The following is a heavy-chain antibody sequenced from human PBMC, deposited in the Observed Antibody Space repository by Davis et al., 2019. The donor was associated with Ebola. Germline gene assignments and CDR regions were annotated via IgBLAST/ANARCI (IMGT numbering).Heavy chain of an antibody. D-gene: IGHD2-2*01. CDR2: INAGNGNT. Sequence: ASVKVSCKVSGYTFTSYAMHWVRQAPGQRLEWMGWINAGNGNTKYSQKFQGRVTITRVTSASTAYMELSSLRSEDTAVYYCARDAGCSSTSCYAFHHYYYYYGMDVWGQGTTVTVSS. J-gene: IGHJ6*02. CDR1: GYTFTSYA. CDR3: ARDAGCSSTSCYAFHHYYYYYGMDV. V-gene: IGHV1-3*01.